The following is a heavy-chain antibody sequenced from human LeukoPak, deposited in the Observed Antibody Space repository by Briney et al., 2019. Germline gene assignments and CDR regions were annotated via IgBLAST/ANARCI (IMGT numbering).Heavy chain of an antibody. CDR2: INHSGST. J-gene: IGHJ4*02. D-gene: IGHD3-10*01. Sequence: PSETLSLTCAVYGGSFSGYYWSWIRQPPGKGLEWIGEINHSGSTNYNPSLKSRVTISVDTSKNQFSLKLSSVTAADTAVYYCARLRVVYYYGSGSYYNPRNVGTGFDYWGQGTLVTVSS. V-gene: IGHV4-34*01. CDR3: ARLRVVYYYGSGSYYNPRNVGTGFDY. CDR1: GGSFSGYY.